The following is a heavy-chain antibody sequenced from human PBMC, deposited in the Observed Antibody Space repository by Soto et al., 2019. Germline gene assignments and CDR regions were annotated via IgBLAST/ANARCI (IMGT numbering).Heavy chain of an antibody. CDR2: INHSGST. J-gene: IGHJ5*02. V-gene: IGHV4-34*01. CDR1: GGSFSGYY. CDR3: ARGLSIAAAGRWFDP. Sequence: SETLSLTCAVYGGSFSGYYWSWIRQPPGKGLEWIGEINHSGSTNYNPSLKSRVTISVDTSKNQFSLKLSSVTAADTAVYYCARGLSIAAAGRWFDPWGQGTLVT. D-gene: IGHD6-13*01.